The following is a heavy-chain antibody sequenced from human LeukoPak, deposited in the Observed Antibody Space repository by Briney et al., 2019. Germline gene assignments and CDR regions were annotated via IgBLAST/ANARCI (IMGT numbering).Heavy chain of an antibody. CDR1: GFTVSSNY. Sequence: GGSLRLSCAASGFTVSSNYMSWVRQAPGKGLEWVSVIYSGGSTYYADSVKGRFTISRDNSKNTLYLQMNSLRAEDTAVYYCARGKVIGILYYFDYWGQGTLVTVSS. CDR3: ARGKVIGILYYFDY. J-gene: IGHJ4*02. D-gene: IGHD3-10*01. CDR2: IYSGGST. V-gene: IGHV3-66*01.